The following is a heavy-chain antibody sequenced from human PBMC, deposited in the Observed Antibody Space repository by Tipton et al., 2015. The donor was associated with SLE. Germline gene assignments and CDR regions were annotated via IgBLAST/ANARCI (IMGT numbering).Heavy chain of an antibody. CDR3: AREGISYCGGDCHGSFDY. J-gene: IGHJ4*02. CDR1: GDSMNSGVYY. CDR2: IFSSGNT. Sequence: TLSLTCTVSGDSMNSGVYYWGWLRQPAGKGLEWIGRIFSSGNTIYNPSLKSRVTISEDTSKNQFSLRRSSVTAADTAVYYCAREGISYCGGDCHGSFDYWGQGSLVTVSS. D-gene: IGHD2-21*01. V-gene: IGHV4-61*02.